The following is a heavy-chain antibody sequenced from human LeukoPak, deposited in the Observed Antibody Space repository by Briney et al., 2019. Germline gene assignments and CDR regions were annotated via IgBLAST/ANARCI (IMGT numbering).Heavy chain of an antibody. Sequence: ETLSLTCTVSGGSISSSSYYWGWVRQAPGKGLEWVSSISSTVGSTYYADSVKGRFTISRDNSKNTQYLQMSRLRAEDTAVYYCAKGTRAAGGTGAFDIWGQGTMVTVSS. V-gene: IGHV3-23*01. CDR3: AKGTRAAGGTGAFDI. CDR2: ISSTVGST. D-gene: IGHD6-13*01. CDR1: GGSISSSSYY. J-gene: IGHJ3*02.